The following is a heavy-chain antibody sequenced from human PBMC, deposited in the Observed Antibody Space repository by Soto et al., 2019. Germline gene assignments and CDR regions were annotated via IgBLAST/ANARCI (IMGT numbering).Heavy chain of an antibody. CDR1: GFTFGDYA. V-gene: IGHV3-49*03. CDR3: TRDHEVQWLVRYAPMGGY. D-gene: IGHD6-19*01. CDR2: IRSKAYGGTT. Sequence: GGSLRLSCTASGFTFGDYAMSWFRQAPGKGLEWVGFIRSKAYGGTTEYAASVKGRFTISRDDSKSIAYLQMNSLKTEDTAVYYCTRDHEVQWLVRYAPMGGYWGQGTLVTVSS. J-gene: IGHJ4*02.